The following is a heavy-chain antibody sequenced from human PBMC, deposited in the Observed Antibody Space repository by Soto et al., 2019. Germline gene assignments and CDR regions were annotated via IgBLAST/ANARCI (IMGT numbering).Heavy chain of an antibody. Sequence: PGGSLRLSCAASGFTFSSYSMVWVRQAPEKGLEWVSSIGGSSGHIYYADSLKGRFTISRDNAKNSLYLQMNSLRVDDTAAYYCARTNGAYSNYFDYWGQGTLVTVSS. CDR3: ARTNGAYSNYFDY. J-gene: IGHJ4*02. V-gene: IGHV3-21*01. CDR1: GFTFSSYS. D-gene: IGHD2-8*01. CDR2: IGGSSGHI.